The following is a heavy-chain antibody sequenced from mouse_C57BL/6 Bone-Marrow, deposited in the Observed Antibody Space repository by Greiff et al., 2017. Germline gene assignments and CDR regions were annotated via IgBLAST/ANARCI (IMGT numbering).Heavy chain of an antibody. Sequence: QVQLQQSGAELARPGASVKLSCKASGYTFTSYGISWVKQRTGQGLEWIGEIYPRSGNTYYNEKFKGKATLTADKSSSTAYMVLRSLTSEDSAVYFCAITTPLPWFAYWGQGTLVTVSA. V-gene: IGHV1-81*01. CDR2: IYPRSGNT. D-gene: IGHD1-2*01. CDR1: GYTFTSYG. J-gene: IGHJ3*01. CDR3: AITTPLPWFAY.